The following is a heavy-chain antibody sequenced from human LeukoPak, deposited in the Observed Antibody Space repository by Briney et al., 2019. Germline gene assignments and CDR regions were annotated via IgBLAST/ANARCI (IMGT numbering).Heavy chain of an antibody. CDR3: ARQAFYDSSGFFDY. Sequence: SETLSLTCTVSGGSISSSSSYLWGWIRQPPGKGLEWIGSIYYSGSTYYTPSLTSRVTISVDTSKNQFSLKVSSVTAADTAVYHCARQAFYDSSGFFDYWGQGTLVTVSS. D-gene: IGHD3-22*01. J-gene: IGHJ4*02. V-gene: IGHV4-39*01. CDR1: GGSISSSSSYL. CDR2: IYYSGST.